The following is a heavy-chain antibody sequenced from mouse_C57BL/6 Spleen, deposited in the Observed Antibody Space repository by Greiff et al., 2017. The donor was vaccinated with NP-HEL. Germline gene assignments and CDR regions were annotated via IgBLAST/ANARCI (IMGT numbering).Heavy chain of an antibody. D-gene: IGHD2-3*01. CDR1: GFTFSSYG. Sequence: EVQVVESGGDLVKPGGSLKLSCAASGFTFSSYGMSWVRQTPDKRLEWVATISSGGSYTYYTDSVKGRFTISRDNAKNTLYLQMSSLKSEDTAMYYCARSFYDKYFDVWGTGTTVTVSA. J-gene: IGHJ1*03. CDR2: ISSGGSYT. CDR3: ARSFYDKYFDV. V-gene: IGHV5-6*01.